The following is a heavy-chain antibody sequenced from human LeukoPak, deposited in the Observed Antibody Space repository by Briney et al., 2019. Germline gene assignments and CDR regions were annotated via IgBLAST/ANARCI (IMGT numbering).Heavy chain of an antibody. CDR2: ISAYNGNT. CDR3: ARSVPFTPGSGWYTGGCDY. D-gene: IGHD6-19*01. V-gene: IGHV1-18*01. J-gene: IGHJ4*02. CDR1: GYTFTSYG. Sequence: ASVTVSCKASGYTFTSYGISWVRQAPGQGLEWMGWISAYNGNTNYAQKLQGRVTMTTDTSTSTAYMELRSLRSDDTAVYYCARSVPFTPGSGWYTGGCDYWGQGTLVTVSS.